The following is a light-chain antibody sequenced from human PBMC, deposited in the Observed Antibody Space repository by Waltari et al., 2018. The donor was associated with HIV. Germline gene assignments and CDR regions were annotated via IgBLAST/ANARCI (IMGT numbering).Light chain of an antibody. CDR3: QQYGASPYT. J-gene: IGKJ2*01. V-gene: IGKV3-20*01. Sequence: EIVLTQSPGTLSLSPGERATLSCRASQSVSSSYLAWYQQKPGQAPRLLIYGASTRATGIPDWFSGSGSGTDFTLTISRLEPADFAVYYCQQYGASPYTFGQGTKLEIK. CDR2: GAS. CDR1: QSVSSSY.